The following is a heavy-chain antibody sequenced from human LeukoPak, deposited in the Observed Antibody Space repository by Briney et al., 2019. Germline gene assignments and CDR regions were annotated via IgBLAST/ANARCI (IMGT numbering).Heavy chain of an antibody. CDR2: ISYDGSNK. J-gene: IGHJ4*02. CDR1: GFTFSSYA. CDR3: AKDLYSYGYVYEGFDY. Sequence: PGGSLRLSCAASGFTFSSYAMHWVRQAPGKGLEWVALISYDGSNKYYADSVKGRFTISRDNSKNTLYLQMNSLRAEDTAVYYCAKDLYSYGYVYEGFDYWGQGTLVTVSS. D-gene: IGHD5-18*01. V-gene: IGHV3-30*04.